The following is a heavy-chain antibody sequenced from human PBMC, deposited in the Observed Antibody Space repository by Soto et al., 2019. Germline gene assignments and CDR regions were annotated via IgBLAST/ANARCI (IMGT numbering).Heavy chain of an antibody. CDR1: GGSLSDYF. J-gene: IGHJ6*03. CDR2: INHLGSI. Sequence: QVQLQQWGAGLLKPSETLSLTCVVSGGSLSDYFCSWIRQPPGMALEWIGEINHLGSINYNPSLKGRVTMSVDTYKNQFSLTLNSVTAEDTATYYCARGGISHWAYFYYMDVWDRGTTVTVSS. CDR3: ARGGISHWAYFYYMDV. V-gene: IGHV4-34*01. D-gene: IGHD2-21*01.